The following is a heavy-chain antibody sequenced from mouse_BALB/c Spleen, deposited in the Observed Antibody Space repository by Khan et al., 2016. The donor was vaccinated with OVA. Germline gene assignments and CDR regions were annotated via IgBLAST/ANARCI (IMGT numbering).Heavy chain of an antibody. CDR3: TRGGGGDRFAY. CDR2: VSTYYGDA. V-gene: IGHV1S137*01. CDR1: GYTFTDFT. J-gene: IGHJ3*01. Sequence: VQLQESGTELVRPGVSVKISCKGSGYTFTDFTMHWVKQSHAKSLEWIGVVSTYYGDATYKQKFKGKATMTVDKSSSTAYMELARLTSEDSAIYYCTRGGGGDRFAYWGQGTLVTVSA.